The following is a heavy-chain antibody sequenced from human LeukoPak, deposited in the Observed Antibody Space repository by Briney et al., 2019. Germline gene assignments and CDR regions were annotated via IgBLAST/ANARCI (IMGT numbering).Heavy chain of an antibody. Sequence: APVKVSCKASGYTFTNYAMHWVRQAPGQRLEWMGWINAANDNTKYSQKFQGRVTITRDTSASTAYMELSSLRSEDTAVYYCARDLDIVYFDYWGQGTLVTVSS. CDR2: INAANDNT. CDR3: ARDLDIVYFDY. V-gene: IGHV1-3*01. CDR1: GYTFTNYA. D-gene: IGHD2-15*01. J-gene: IGHJ4*02.